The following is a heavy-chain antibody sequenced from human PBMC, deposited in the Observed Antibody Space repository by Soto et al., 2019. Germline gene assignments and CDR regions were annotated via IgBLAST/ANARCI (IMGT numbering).Heavy chain of an antibody. V-gene: IGHV1-69*01. Sequence: QVQLVQSGAEVKKPGSSVKVSCKASGGTFSSYAISWVRQAPGQGLEWMGGIIPIFGTANYAHKFQGRVTITTDESTSTAYMELSSLRSEDTAVYYCARGGRVHLPNPYGMDVWGQGTTVTVSS. CDR1: GGTFSSYA. J-gene: IGHJ6*02. CDR2: IIPIFGTA. CDR3: ARGGRVHLPNPYGMDV. D-gene: IGHD6-6*01.